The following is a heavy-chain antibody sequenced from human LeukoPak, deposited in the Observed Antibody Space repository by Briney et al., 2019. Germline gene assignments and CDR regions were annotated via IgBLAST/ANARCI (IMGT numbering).Heavy chain of an antibody. J-gene: IGHJ4*02. V-gene: IGHV3-23*01. CDR1: GFTFSSYA. Sequence: GGSLRLSCEASGFTFSSYAMSWVRQAPGKGLEWVSAISGSGGSTYYADSVKGRFTISRDNSKNTLYLQMNSLRAEDTAVYYCAKDLLSLEDYSRWGQGTLVTVSS. D-gene: IGHD3-3*01. CDR2: ISGSGGST. CDR3: AKDLLSLEDYSR.